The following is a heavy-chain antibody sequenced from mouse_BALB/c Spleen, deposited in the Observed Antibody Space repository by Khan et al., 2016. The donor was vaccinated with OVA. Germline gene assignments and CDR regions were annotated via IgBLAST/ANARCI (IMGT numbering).Heavy chain of an antibody. D-gene: IGHD1-1*01. V-gene: IGHV5-6-4*01. Sequence: EVELVESGGGLVKPGGSLKLSCAASGFAFSSYSMSWVRQTPEKRLEWVATITSGGSYTYYPDSVKGRFTISRDNAKNTMSLQMSSLKSEDTAMDYCTRERNYYGSSFYFDYWGQGTTLTVSS. J-gene: IGHJ2*01. CDR2: ITSGGSYT. CDR1: GFAFSSYS. CDR3: TRERNYYGSSFYFDY.